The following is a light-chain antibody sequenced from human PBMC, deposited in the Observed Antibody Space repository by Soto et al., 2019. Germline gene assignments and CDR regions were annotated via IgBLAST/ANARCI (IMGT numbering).Light chain of an antibody. Sequence: EIVLTQSPATLSLSPGERATLSCRASPSVTNYLAWYQQKPGQPPRLLIYGAFNRAAGIPARFSGSGSGTDFTLTISSLEPEDSAVYYCQQRSNWPLTFGGGTKVDIK. CDR1: PSVTNY. V-gene: IGKV3-11*01. CDR3: QQRSNWPLT. CDR2: GAF. J-gene: IGKJ4*01.